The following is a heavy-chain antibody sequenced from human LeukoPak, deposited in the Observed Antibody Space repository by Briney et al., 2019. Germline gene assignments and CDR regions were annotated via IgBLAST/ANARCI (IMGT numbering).Heavy chain of an antibody. J-gene: IGHJ1*01. CDR3: ARGRGSSTHRIG. V-gene: IGHV4-34*01. CDR1: GGSITSGGYF. CDR2: INHSGST. D-gene: IGHD6-13*01. Sequence: SETLSLTCTVSGGSITSGGYFWSWIRQPPGKGLEWIGEINHSGSTNYNPSLKSRVTISVDTSKNQFSLKLSSVTAADTAVYYCARGRGSSTHRIGWGQGTLVTVSS.